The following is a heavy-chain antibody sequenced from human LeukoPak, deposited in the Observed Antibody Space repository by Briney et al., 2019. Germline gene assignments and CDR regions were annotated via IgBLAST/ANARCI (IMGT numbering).Heavy chain of an antibody. D-gene: IGHD3-22*01. Sequence: SETLSLTCTVSGHSISSGDDYWRWVRRPAGKGLEWIVRMCRSGSTNYNRCLKRQLTIAVDSSNNQSPLKLSSVTAADTALYFCARGPYSYDSAGAFDIWGQGTMVTVSS. CDR3: ARGPYSYDSAGAFDI. CDR1: GHSISSGDDY. V-gene: IGHV4-61*02. J-gene: IGHJ3*02. CDR2: MCRSGST.